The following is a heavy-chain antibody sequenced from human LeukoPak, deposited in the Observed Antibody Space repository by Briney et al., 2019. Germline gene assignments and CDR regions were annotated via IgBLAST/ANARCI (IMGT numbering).Heavy chain of an antibody. J-gene: IGHJ3*02. V-gene: IGHV3-7*03. CDR1: GFTFSSYG. CDR3: ARVLIAAAGLDAFDI. Sequence: PGGSLRLSCAASGFTFSSYGMHWVRQAPGKGLEWVANIKQDGSEKYYVDSVKGRFTISRDNAKNSLYLQMNSLRAEDTAVYYCARVLIAAAGLDAFDIWGQGTMVTVSS. CDR2: IKQDGSEK. D-gene: IGHD6-13*01.